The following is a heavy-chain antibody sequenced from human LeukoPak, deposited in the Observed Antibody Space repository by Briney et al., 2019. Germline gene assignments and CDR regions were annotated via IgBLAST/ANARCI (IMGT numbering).Heavy chain of an antibody. CDR1: GFTFSSYV. V-gene: IGHV3-23*01. CDR2: LTSSSDTT. Sequence: GGSLRLSCAASGFTFSSYVMSWVRQPPGKGLGWVAPLTSSSDTTYYGDSVKGRFTISRDNSKNTLYLQMHSLRAEDTAIYYCVNRDGGWLQSSGTDVWGQGTAVTVS. D-gene: IGHD5-24*01. J-gene: IGHJ6*02. CDR3: VNRDGGWLQSSGTDV.